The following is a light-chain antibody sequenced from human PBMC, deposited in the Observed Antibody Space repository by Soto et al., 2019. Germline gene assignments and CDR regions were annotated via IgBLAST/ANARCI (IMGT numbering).Light chain of an antibody. Sequence: DIQMTQSPSSVSASVGDTVTITCRASQGLKFLAWYQQKPGKAPRLLIYEATNLQSGVPSRFSGSGSGTDFTLTISSLQPEDFATYFCLQHNSYPITFGQGRRLEIK. CDR3: LQHNSYPIT. CDR1: QGLKF. V-gene: IGKV1-12*01. J-gene: IGKJ5*01. CDR2: EAT.